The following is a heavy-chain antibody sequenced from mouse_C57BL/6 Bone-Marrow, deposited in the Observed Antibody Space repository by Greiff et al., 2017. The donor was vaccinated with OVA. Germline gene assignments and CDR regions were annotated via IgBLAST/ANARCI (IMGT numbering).Heavy chain of an antibody. J-gene: IGHJ3*01. D-gene: IGHD1-1*01. CDR1: GYTFTSYW. Sequence: VQLQQPGAELVKPGASVKMSCKASGYTFTSYWITWVKQRPGQGLEWIGDIYPGSGSTNYNEKFKSKATLTVDTSSSTAYMQLSSLTSEDSAVYDCARDYGSLSWFAYWGQGTLVTVSA. CDR2: IYPGSGST. CDR3: ARDYGSLSWFAY. V-gene: IGHV1-55*01.